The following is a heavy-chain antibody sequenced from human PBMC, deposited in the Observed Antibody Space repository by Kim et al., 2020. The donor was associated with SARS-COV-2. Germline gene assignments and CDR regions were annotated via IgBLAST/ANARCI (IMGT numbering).Heavy chain of an antibody. V-gene: IGHV3-23*01. CDR3: AKGPGFSSGSAYFDS. J-gene: IGHJ4*02. D-gene: IGHD6-19*01. Sequence: ATVKGRLTISRDNARNTLYLLMDSLGAEDTAVYYCAKGPGFSSGSAYFDSWGQGTLVTVSP.